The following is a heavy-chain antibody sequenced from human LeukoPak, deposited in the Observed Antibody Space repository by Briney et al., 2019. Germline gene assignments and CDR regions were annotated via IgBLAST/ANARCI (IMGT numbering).Heavy chain of an antibody. CDR2: IYTTRSA. V-gene: IGHV4-61*02. J-gene: IGHJ5*02. CDR3: ARESVYYYGPFDP. CDR1: GDSISGNFYF. Sequence: PSETLPLTCTVSGDSISGNFYFWSWLRQTPGKGLECIGRIYTTRSASYNPSLKSRVTISVDTSKNQYFLKLKSVTAADTAVYYCARESVYYYGPFDPWGQGTRVIVSS. D-gene: IGHD3-22*01.